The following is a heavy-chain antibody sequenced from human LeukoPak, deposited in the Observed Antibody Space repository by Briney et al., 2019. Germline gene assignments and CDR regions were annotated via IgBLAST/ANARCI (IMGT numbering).Heavy chain of an antibody. CDR1: DDSISRGGYY. V-gene: IGHV4-31*01. CDR3: ARGDSDYGDGGLDY. J-gene: IGHJ4*02. D-gene: IGHD4-17*01. CDR2: LYYSGST. Sequence: SETLSLTCTVSDDSISRGGYYWSWIRQHPGKGLEWIGYLYYSGSTFYSPSLKSQLIISRDTSRNQFSLTLRSVTAADTAVYYCARGDSDYGDGGLDYWGQGTLVIVSS.